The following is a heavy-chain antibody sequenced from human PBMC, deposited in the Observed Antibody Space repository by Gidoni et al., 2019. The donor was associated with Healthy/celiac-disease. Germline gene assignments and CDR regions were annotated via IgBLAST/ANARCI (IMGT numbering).Heavy chain of an antibody. D-gene: IGHD2-2*02. Sequence: EVQLVESGGGLVKPGGSLRLSGAASGFTFRTAWMSWGRQAPGKGLEWVGRIKSKTDGGTTDYAAPVKGRLTISRDDSKNTLYLQMNSLKTEDTAVYYCTTDRLYCSSTSCYTGDAFDIWGQGTMVTVSS. CDR3: TTDRLYCSSTSCYTGDAFDI. CDR2: IKSKTDGGTT. V-gene: IGHV3-15*01. J-gene: IGHJ3*02. CDR1: GFTFRTAW.